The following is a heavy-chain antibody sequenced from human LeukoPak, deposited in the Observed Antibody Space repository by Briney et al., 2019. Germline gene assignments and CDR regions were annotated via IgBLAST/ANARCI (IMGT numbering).Heavy chain of an antibody. Sequence: GGSLRLSCAASGFTFDDYAMHWVRQAPGKGLEWVSGISWNSGSIGYADSVKGRFTISRDNAKNSLYLQMNSLRAEDTALYYCAKGTATMVVVITGFFDYWGQGTLVTVSS. V-gene: IGHV3-9*01. CDR2: ISWNSGSI. CDR1: GFTFDDYA. D-gene: IGHD3-22*01. CDR3: AKGTATMVVVITGFFDY. J-gene: IGHJ4*02.